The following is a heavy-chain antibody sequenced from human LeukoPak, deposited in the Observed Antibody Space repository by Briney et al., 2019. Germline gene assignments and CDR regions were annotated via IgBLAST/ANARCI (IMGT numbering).Heavy chain of an antibody. J-gene: IGHJ5*02. CDR2: ISSSSSYI. CDR3: ARVSYGDYVSWFDP. Sequence: GGSLRLSCAASGFTFSSYSMNWVRQAPGKGLEWVSSISSSSSYIYYADSVKGRFTISRDNAKNSLYLQMNSLRAEDTAVYYCARVSYGDYVSWFDPWGQGTLVTVSS. CDR1: GFTFSSYS. D-gene: IGHD4-17*01. V-gene: IGHV3-21*01.